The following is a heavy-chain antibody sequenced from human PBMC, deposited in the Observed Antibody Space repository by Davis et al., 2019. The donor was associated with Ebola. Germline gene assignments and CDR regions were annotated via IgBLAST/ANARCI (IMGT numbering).Heavy chain of an antibody. CDR2: INPSGGST. CDR1: GYSFTSYY. J-gene: IGHJ4*02. V-gene: IGHV1-46*01. Sequence: GESLKISCKGSGYSFTSYYMHWVRQAPGQGLEWMGIINPSGGSTSYAQKFQGRVTITRDTSASTAYMELSSLRSEDTAVYYCARERARGFDYWGQGTLVTVSS. CDR3: ARERARGFDY. D-gene: IGHD3-10*01.